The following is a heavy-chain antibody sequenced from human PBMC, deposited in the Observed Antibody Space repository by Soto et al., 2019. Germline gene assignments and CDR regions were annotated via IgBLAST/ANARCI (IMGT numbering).Heavy chain of an antibody. CDR3: ARSAESFGEPIPDY. V-gene: IGHV1-46*03. J-gene: IGHJ4*02. CDR1: EYTFINYY. D-gene: IGHD3-10*01. CDR2: INPSGGST. Sequence: GASVKVSCKASEYTFINYYMHWVRQAPGQGLEWIGIINPSGGSTTYAQKFQGRVTMNGGTSTSTVVMELSTLRSEDTAVYYCARSAESFGEPIPDYWGQGTLVTVSS.